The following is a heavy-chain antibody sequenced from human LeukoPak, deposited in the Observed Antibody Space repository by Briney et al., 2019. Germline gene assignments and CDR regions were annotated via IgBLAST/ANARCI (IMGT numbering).Heavy chain of an antibody. CDR3: ARGKKLRSLDFRSDWFDP. J-gene: IGHJ5*02. Sequence: ASVKVSCKASGYTFTSHYMHWVRQAPEQGLEWMGIINPSGGSTSYAQKFQGRVTMTRDMSTRTDYMELSRLRSDDTAVYYCARGKKLRSLDFRSDWFDPWGQGTLVTVSS. CDR2: INPSGGST. D-gene: IGHD3-3*01. CDR1: GYTFTSHY. V-gene: IGHV1-46*01.